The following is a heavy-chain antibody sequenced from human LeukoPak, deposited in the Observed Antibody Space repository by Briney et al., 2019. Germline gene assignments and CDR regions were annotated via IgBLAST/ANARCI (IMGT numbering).Heavy chain of an antibody. D-gene: IGHD2-21*01. CDR2: FDPEDGET. CDR3: AAYYCGGDCYFLDAFDI. Sequence: ASVKVSCKVSGYTLTEVSMHWVRQAPGKGLEWMGGFDPEDGETIYAQKFQGRVTMTEDTSTDTAYMELSSLRSEDTAVYYCAAYYCGGDCYFLDAFDIWGQGTMVTVSS. V-gene: IGHV1-24*01. CDR1: GYTLTEVS. J-gene: IGHJ3*02.